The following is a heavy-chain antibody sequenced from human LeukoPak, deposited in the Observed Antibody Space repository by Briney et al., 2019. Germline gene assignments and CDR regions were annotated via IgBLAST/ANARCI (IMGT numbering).Heavy chain of an antibody. CDR3: AKYCSGATCSGY. V-gene: IGHV3-23*01. Sequence: GGSLRLSCAASGSTFSSYSMCWVRQAPGKGPEWVSGIKESGDITYYADSVKGRFTISRDNSKNTLYLQMNSLRAEDTAKYYCAKYCSGATCSGYWGQGTLVTVSS. D-gene: IGHD2-15*01. J-gene: IGHJ4*02. CDR1: GSTFSSYS. CDR2: IKESGDIT.